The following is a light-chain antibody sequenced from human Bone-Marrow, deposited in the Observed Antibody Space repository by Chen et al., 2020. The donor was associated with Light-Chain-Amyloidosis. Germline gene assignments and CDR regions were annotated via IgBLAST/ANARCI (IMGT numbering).Light chain of an antibody. CDR1: SSDVGGDNH. Sequence: QSALTQPASVSGSPGQSITISCTGTSSDVGGDNHVSWYQQHPDKAPKLMIYEVTNRPSWVPDRSSGSKADNTASLTISGLQTEDEADYFCSSYTITNTLVFAGGTRVTAL. J-gene: IGLJ1*01. V-gene: IGLV2-14*01. CDR3: SSYTITNTLV. CDR2: EVT.